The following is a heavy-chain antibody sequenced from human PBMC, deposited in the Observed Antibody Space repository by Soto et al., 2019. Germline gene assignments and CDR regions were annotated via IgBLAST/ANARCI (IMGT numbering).Heavy chain of an antibody. V-gene: IGHV1-3*04. D-gene: IGHD5-18*01. J-gene: IGHJ4*02. CDR1: GYTFTNYA. CDR2: INTGNGNT. CDR3: ARWDTGYSYGLGY. Sequence: ASVKVSCKASGYTFTNYAMHWVRQAPGQRLEWMGWINTGNGNTKYSQMLQGRVTITRDTSASTACLELSSLRSEDTAVYYCARWDTGYSYGLGYWGQGTLVTVSS.